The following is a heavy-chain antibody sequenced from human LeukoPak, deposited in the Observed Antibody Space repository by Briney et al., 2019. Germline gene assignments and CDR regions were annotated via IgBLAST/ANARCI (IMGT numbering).Heavy chain of an antibody. CDR3: VREEIAVAGMDY. V-gene: IGHV4-39*07. CDR2: IYYSGST. CDR1: GGSISSTSYY. Sequence: SETLSLTCSVSGGSISSTSYYWGWIRQPPGKGLEWIGSIYYSGSTYYNPSLESRATISVDTSKNQFSLRLSSVTAADTAVYYCVREEIAVAGMDYWGQGTLVTVSS. J-gene: IGHJ4*02. D-gene: IGHD6-19*01.